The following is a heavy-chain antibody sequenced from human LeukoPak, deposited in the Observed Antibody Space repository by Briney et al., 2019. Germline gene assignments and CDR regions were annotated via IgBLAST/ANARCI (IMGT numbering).Heavy chain of an antibody. CDR3: ARLRESGAVPDAFDI. CDR2: IYPGDSDT. CDR1: RYSFPTYW. Sequence: GESLKISCKGSRYSFPTYWIVWVRHMPGKGLEWMGIIYPGDSDTRYRPSFQGQVTMSADKSTSTAYLRWSSLKASDTAKYYCARLRESGAVPDAFDIWGQGTMVTVSS. J-gene: IGHJ3*02. V-gene: IGHV5-51*01. D-gene: IGHD2-2*01.